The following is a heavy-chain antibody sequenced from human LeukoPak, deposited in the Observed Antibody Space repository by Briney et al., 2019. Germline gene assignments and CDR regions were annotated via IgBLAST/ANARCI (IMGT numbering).Heavy chain of an antibody. V-gene: IGHV3-23*01. D-gene: IGHD4-17*01. CDR2: ISGSAGST. CDR1: GFTFSSYA. Sequence: GGSLRLSCAASGFTFSSYAMSWVRQAPGKGLEWLSGISGSAGSTFYADSVKGRFTISRDNSKNTLYLQMYSLRAEDTAVYYCAKSMTTVTTEFDCWGQGTLVTVSS. CDR3: AKSMTTVTTEFDC. J-gene: IGHJ4*02.